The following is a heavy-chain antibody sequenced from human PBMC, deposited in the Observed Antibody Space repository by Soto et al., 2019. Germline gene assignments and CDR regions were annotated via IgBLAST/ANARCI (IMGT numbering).Heavy chain of an antibody. D-gene: IGHD3-3*02. CDR1: GVTFVDYA. CDR2: VKSKAYGGTT. Sequence: GGSLRLSCAASGVTFVDYAMSWFRQASGKGLEWVGFVKSKAYGGTTEYAASVKGRFTISRDDSKSIAYLQMNSLKTEDTALYYCSRDIRARSWYFFDYWGQGTLVTVSS. V-gene: IGHV3-49*03. J-gene: IGHJ4*02. CDR3: SRDIRARSWYFFDY.